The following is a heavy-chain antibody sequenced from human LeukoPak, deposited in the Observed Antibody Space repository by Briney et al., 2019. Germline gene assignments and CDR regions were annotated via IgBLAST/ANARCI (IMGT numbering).Heavy chain of an antibody. Sequence: SVKVSCKASGGTLSSYAISWVRQAPGQGLEWMGRIIPILGIANYAQKFQGRVSITADKSTSTAYMELSSLRSEDTAVYYCARSGDSSGVNWFDPWGQGTLVTVSS. D-gene: IGHD3-22*01. CDR3: ARSGDSSGVNWFDP. CDR1: GGTLSSYA. V-gene: IGHV1-69*04. J-gene: IGHJ5*02. CDR2: IIPILGIA.